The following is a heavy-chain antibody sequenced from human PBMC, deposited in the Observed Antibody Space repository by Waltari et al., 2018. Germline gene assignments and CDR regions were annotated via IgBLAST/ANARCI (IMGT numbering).Heavy chain of an antibody. Sequence: QVQLVESGGGVVRPGRSLRLSCGASGFSFSSYGMHWVRQVPGKGLEWVAVLAHDGTNKYYAYSVKGRFTISRDNSKNTLYLLMNSLRPEDTAVYYCAKDGLGSSGWCYFDYWGQGSLVTVSS. CDR1: GFSFSSYG. J-gene: IGHJ4*02. D-gene: IGHD6-19*01. CDR3: AKDGLGSSGWCYFDY. CDR2: LAHDGTNK. V-gene: IGHV3-30*18.